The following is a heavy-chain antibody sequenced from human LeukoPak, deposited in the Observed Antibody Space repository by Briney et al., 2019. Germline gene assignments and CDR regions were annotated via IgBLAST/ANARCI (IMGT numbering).Heavy chain of an antibody. D-gene: IGHD7-27*01. J-gene: IGHJ4*02. Sequence: SEALSLLGLGSGGCISTGGSYWRSFRQHPGKGMEWIGYVYSSGSTNYDPSPKSRVTISVDTSKNQFSLKLSAVTAADTAVYYCARDSANWGLRRSHYFDYWGQRTLVTVSS. V-gene: IGHV4-31*03. CDR1: GGCISTGGSY. CDR2: VYSSGST. CDR3: ARDSANWGLRRSHYFDY.